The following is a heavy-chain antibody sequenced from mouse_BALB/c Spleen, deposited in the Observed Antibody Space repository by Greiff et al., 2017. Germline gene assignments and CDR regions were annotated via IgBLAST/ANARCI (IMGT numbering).Heavy chain of an antibody. CDR1: GFTFSDYY. CDR3: AREVWDGNLYYFDY. V-gene: IGHV5-4*02. Sequence: EVKVVESGGGLVKPGGSLKLSCAASGFTFSDYYMYWVRQTPEKRLEWVATISDGGSYTYYPDSVKGRFTISRDNAKNNLYLQMSSLKSEDTAMYYCAREVWDGNLYYFDYWGQGTTLTVSS. J-gene: IGHJ2*01. D-gene: IGHD2-1*01. CDR2: ISDGGSYT.